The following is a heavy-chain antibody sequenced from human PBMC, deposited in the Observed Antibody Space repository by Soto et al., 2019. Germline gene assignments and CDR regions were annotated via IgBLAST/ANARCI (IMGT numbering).Heavy chain of an antibody. CDR2: ISGSGGST. J-gene: IGHJ4*02. D-gene: IGHD3-16*01. Sequence: EVQLLESGGGLVQPGGSLRLSCAASGFTFSSYAMSWVRQAPGKGLEWVSAISGSGGSTYYADSVKGRFTISRDNSKNTMYLQMNSVRAEDTAVYYCEKDRVITFGGFMPLTFGYWGQGTLVTVSS. V-gene: IGHV3-23*01. CDR1: GFTFSSYA. CDR3: EKDRVITFGGFMPLTFGY.